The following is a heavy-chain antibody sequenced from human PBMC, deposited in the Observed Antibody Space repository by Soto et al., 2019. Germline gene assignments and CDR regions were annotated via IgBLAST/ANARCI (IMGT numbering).Heavy chain of an antibody. Sequence: ASVKVSCKASGGTFSSYAISWVRQAPGQGLEWMGGIIPIFGTANYAQKFQGRVTITADESTSTAYMELSSLRSEDTAVYYCARGSQKAYYYDSSGYQWHDWGQGTLVTVSS. D-gene: IGHD3-22*01. CDR3: ARGSQKAYYYDSSGYQWHD. CDR1: GGTFSSYA. CDR2: IIPIFGTA. V-gene: IGHV1-69*13. J-gene: IGHJ4*02.